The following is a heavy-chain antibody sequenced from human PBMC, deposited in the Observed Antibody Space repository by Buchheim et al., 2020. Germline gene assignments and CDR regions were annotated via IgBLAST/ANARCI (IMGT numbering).Heavy chain of an antibody. Sequence: QVQLQQWGAGLLKPSETLSLTCAVYGGSFSGYYWSWIRQPPGKGLEWIGEINHSGSTNYNPSLKSRVTISVDTSKNQFSLKLSSVTAADTAVYYCARQQRFLEWLFPRGAFDPWGQGTL. D-gene: IGHD3-3*01. CDR3: ARQQRFLEWLFPRGAFDP. J-gene: IGHJ5*02. CDR1: GGSFSGYY. CDR2: INHSGST. V-gene: IGHV4-34*01.